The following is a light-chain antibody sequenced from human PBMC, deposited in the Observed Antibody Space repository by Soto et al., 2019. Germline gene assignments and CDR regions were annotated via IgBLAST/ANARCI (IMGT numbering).Light chain of an antibody. V-gene: IGLV1-40*01. CDR2: GNS. CDR1: SSNIGAGYD. Sequence: QSVLTQPPSVSGAPGQRVTISFTGSSSNIGAGYDVHWYQQLPGTAPKLLIYGNSNRPSGVPDRFSGSKSGTSASLAITGLQAEDGADYYCQSYDSSLSGVVFGGGTQLTVL. J-gene: IGLJ2*01. CDR3: QSYDSSLSGVV.